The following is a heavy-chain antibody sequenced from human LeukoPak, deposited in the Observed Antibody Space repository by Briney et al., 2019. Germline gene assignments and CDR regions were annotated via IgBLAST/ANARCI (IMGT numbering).Heavy chain of an antibody. J-gene: IGHJ4*02. CDR2: IYYSGST. CDR3: ATYDSSGRFDY. D-gene: IGHD3-22*01. CDR1: GGSISSYY. Sequence: PSETLSLTCTVSGGSISSYYWSWIRQPPGKGLECIGYIYYSGSTNYNPSLKSRVTISVDTSKNQFSLKLSSVTAADTAIYYCATYDSSGRFDYWGQGTLVTVSS. V-gene: IGHV4-59*01.